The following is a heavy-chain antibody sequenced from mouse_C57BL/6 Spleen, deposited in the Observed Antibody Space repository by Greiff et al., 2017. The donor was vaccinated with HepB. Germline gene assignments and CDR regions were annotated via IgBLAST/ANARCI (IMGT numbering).Heavy chain of an antibody. CDR1: GYAFSSSW. CDR2: IYPGDGDT. J-gene: IGHJ4*01. D-gene: IGHD1-1*01. V-gene: IGHV1-82*01. CDR3: ARRNGSSHYAMDY. Sequence: VQLQQSGPELVKPGASVKISCKASGYAFSSSWMNWVKQRPGKGLEWIGRIYPGDGDTNYNGKFKGKATLTADKSSSTAYMQLSSLTSEDSAVYVCARRNGSSHYAMDYWGQGTSVTVSS.